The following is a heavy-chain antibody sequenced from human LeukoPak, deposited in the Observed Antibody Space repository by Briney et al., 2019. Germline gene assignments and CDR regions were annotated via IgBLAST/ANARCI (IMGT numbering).Heavy chain of an antibody. CDR1: GYRFTSYW. Sequence: GEALKISFKGSGYRFTSYWIGWGRRRPGKGLEGRGIIYPGESDTRYSPSFHGQVTISADKSISTAYLQWSSLKASDTAMYYCARLLLDGPWGSGPYGGNSNTRFDYWGQGTLVTVSS. V-gene: IGHV5-51*01. CDR2: IYPGESDT. CDR3: ARLLLDGPWGSGPYGGNSNTRFDY. J-gene: IGHJ4*02. D-gene: IGHD4-23*01.